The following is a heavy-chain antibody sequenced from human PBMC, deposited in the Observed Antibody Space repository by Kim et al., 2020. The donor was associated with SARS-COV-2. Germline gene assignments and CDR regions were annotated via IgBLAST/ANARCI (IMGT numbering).Heavy chain of an antibody. CDR2: INHSGST. D-gene: IGHD2-21*02. CDR1: GGSFSGYY. CDR3: ARGGIERWRHWFDP. Sequence: SETLSLTCAVYGGSFSGYYWSWIRQPPGKGLEWIGEINHSGSTNYNPSLKSRVTISVDTSKNQFSLKLSSVTAADTAVYYCARGGIERWRHWFDPWGQGTLVTVSS. J-gene: IGHJ5*02. V-gene: IGHV4-34*01.